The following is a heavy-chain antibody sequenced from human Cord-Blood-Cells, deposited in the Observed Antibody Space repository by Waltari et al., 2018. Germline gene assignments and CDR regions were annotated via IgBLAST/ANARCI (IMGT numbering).Heavy chain of an antibody. D-gene: IGHD2-21*02. J-gene: IGHJ3*02. CDR2: IKQDGSEK. Sequence: EVQLVESGGGLVQPGGCLSLSCAASGFTFRRYWRSWVRQAPGKGLEWVANIKQDGSEKYYVDSVKGRFTISRDNAKNSLYLQMNSLRAEDTAVYYCARVCGGDCYDAFDIWGQGTMVTVSS. V-gene: IGHV3-7*01. CDR3: ARVCGGDCYDAFDI. CDR1: GFTFRRYW.